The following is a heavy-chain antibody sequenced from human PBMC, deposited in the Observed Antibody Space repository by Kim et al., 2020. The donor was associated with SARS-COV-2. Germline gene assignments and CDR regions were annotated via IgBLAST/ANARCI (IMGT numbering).Heavy chain of an antibody. V-gene: IGHV1-2*06. Sequence: ASVKVSCKASGYTFTGYYMHWVRQAPGQGLEWMGRINPNSGDTNYAQKFQGRVTMTRDTSISTAYMELSRLTYDDTAVYYCARVGYSTGWWNFDYWGQGTLVTVSS. D-gene: IGHD6-19*01. CDR1: GYTFTGYY. CDR2: INPNSGDT. J-gene: IGHJ4*02. CDR3: ARVGYSTGWWNFDY.